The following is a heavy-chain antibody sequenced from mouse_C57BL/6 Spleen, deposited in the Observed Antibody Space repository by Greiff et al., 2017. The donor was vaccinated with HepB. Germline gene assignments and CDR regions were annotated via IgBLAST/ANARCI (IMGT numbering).Heavy chain of an antibody. Sequence: QVQLKEPGAELVKPGASVKLSCKASGYTFTSYWMQWVKQRPGQGLEWIGEIDPSDSYTNYNQKFKGKATLTVDTSSNTAYMQLSSLTSEDSAVYYCARDPYGKGYFDVWGTGTTVTVSS. CDR2: IDPSDSYT. CDR1: GYTFTSYW. V-gene: IGHV1-50*01. CDR3: ARDPYGKGYFDV. J-gene: IGHJ1*03. D-gene: IGHD2-1*01.